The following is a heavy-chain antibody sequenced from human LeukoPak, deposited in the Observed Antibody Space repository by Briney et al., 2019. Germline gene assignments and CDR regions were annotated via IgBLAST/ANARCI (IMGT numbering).Heavy chain of an antibody. CDR1: GFTFSSYA. CDR2: ISGSGGST. J-gene: IGHJ3*02. Sequence: PGRSLRLSCAASGFTFSSYAMSWVRQAPGKGLEWVSAISGSGGSTNYADSVKGRFTISRDNSKNTLYLQMNSLRAEDTAVYYCAKGFEPSYSGYDAGNAFDIWGQGTMVTVSS. D-gene: IGHD5-12*01. CDR3: AKGFEPSYSGYDAGNAFDI. V-gene: IGHV3-23*01.